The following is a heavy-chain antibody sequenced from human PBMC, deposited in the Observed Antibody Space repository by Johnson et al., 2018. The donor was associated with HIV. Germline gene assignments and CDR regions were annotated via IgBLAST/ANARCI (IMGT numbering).Heavy chain of an antibody. D-gene: IGHD3-9*01. J-gene: IGHJ3*01. Sequence: HVQLVESGGGLVKPGGSLRLSCAASGFTFSSYGMHWVRQTPGKGLAWVSAVSAGGDNTYYADSVKGRFTISRDNSKNTLNLQLNGLRPEDTALYYCAKDGNDILTGQGPDGFDVWGQGTMVTVSS. CDR1: GFTFSSYG. V-gene: IGHV3-NL1*01. CDR2: VSAGGDNT. CDR3: AKDGNDILTGQGPDGFDV.